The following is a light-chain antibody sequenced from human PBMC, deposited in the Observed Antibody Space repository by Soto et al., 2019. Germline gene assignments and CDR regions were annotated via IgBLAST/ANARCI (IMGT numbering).Light chain of an antibody. J-gene: IGKJ4*01. CDR1: QGINNY. CDR3: QQYNSYPLT. V-gene: IGKV1-5*03. Sequence: IQMTLSPSSLSASLGDRVTITCQASQGINNYLNWYQQKPGKAPKLLIYKASSLESGVPSRFSGSGSGTEFTLTISSLQPDDFATYYCQQYNSYPLTFGGGTKVDIK. CDR2: KAS.